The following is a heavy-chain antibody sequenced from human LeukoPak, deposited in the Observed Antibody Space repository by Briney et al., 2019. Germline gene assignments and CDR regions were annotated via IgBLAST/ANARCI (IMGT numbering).Heavy chain of an antibody. V-gene: IGHV4-59*01. D-gene: IGHD4-17*01. Sequence: SRVTISVDTSKNQFSLKLISVTAADTAVYYCARERLEHGDLIDDNYFDYWGQGTLVTVSS. CDR3: ARERLEHGDLIDDNYFDY. J-gene: IGHJ4*02.